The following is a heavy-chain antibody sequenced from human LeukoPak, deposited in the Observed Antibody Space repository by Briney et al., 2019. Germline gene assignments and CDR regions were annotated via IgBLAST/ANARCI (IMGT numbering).Heavy chain of an antibody. CDR3: ARPNWARRYFDY. V-gene: IGHV5-51*01. J-gene: IGHJ4*02. CDR1: GYSFPSYW. D-gene: IGHD7-27*01. Sequence: GESLKISCKGSGYSFPSYWIAWVRQMPGKGLEWMGLIYPGDSNTRYSPSFQGQVTISADKSISTAYLQWSSLKASDTAMYYCARPNWARRYFDYWGQGTLVTVSS. CDR2: IYPGDSNT.